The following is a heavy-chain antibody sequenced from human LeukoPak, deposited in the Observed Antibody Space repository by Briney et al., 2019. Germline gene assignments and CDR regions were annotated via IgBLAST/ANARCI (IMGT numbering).Heavy chain of an antibody. CDR2: IRYDGSNK. J-gene: IGHJ4*02. V-gene: IGHV3-30*02. Sequence: GGSLRLSCAASGFTFSSYGMHWVRQAPGKGLEWVAFIRYDGSNKYYADSVKGRFTISRDNAKNSLYLQMNRLRAEDTAVYYCARWKYLDYWGQGTLVTVSS. D-gene: IGHD1-1*01. CDR3: ARWKYLDY. CDR1: GFTFSSYG.